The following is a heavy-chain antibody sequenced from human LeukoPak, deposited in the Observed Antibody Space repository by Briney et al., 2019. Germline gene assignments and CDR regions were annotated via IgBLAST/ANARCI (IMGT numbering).Heavy chain of an antibody. CDR2: MNPNSGNT. CDR1: GYTFTSYD. CDR3: ARPKSQLAPYYLDY. J-gene: IGHJ4*02. D-gene: IGHD6-19*01. Sequence: ASVKVSCKASGYTFTSYDINWVRQATGQVLEWMGWMNPNSGNTGYAQKFQGRVTMTRNTSISTAYMELSSLRSEDTAVYYCARPKSQLAPYYLDYWGQGTLVTVSS. V-gene: IGHV1-8*01.